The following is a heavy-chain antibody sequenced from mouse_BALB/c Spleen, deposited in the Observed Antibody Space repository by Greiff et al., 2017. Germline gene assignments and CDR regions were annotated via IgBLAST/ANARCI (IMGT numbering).Heavy chain of an antibody. J-gene: IGHJ1*01. Sequence: LVGAGGGFVQPGGSRKPSCAAPGFPFRCFWMHWVRQAPEKGLEWVAYISSGSSTIYYADTVKGRFTISRDNPKNTLFLQMTSLRSEDTAMYYCARDDYAWYFDVWGAGTTVTVSS. CDR2: ISSGSSTI. V-gene: IGHV5-17*02. D-gene: IGHD2-4*01. CDR3: ARDDYAWYFDV. CDR1: GFPFRCFW.